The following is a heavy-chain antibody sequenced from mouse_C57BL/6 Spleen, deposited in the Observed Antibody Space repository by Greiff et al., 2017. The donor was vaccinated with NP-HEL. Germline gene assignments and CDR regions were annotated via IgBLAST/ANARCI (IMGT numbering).Heavy chain of an antibody. CDR1: GYTFTSYW. CDR3: AREVVAPYWYFDV. J-gene: IGHJ1*03. CDR2: IYPSDSET. D-gene: IGHD1-1*01. Sequence: VQLQQPGAELVRPGSSVKLSCKASGYTFTSYWMDWVKQRPGQGLEWIGNIYPSDSETHYNQKFKDKATLTVDKSSSTAYMQLSSLTSEDSAVYYCAREVVAPYWYFDVWGTGTTVTVSS. V-gene: IGHV1-61*01.